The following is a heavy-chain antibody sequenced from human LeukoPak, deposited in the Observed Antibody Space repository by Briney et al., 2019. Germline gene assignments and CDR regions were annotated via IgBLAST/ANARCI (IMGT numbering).Heavy chain of an antibody. CDR3: ARDAGRYYDSSGYYYDY. J-gene: IGHJ4*02. CDR2: IIPIFGIA. Sequence: SVKVSCKTSGGTFSSYAISWVRQAPGQGLEWMGRIIPIFGIANYAQKFQGRVTITADKSTSTAYVELSSLRSEDTAVYYCARDAGRYYDSSGYYYDYWGQGTLVTVSS. CDR1: GGTFSSYA. D-gene: IGHD3-22*01. V-gene: IGHV1-69*04.